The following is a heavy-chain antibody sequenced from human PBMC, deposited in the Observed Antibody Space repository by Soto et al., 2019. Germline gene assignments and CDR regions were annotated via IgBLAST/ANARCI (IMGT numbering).Heavy chain of an antibody. CDR2: ISSSSSYT. CDR1: GFTFIDYY. V-gene: IGHV3-11*06. CDR3: ARSVVGATPPGDY. Sequence: GGSLRLSCAASGFTFIDYYMNWIRQAPGKGLEWVSYISSSSSYTNYADSVKGRFTISRDNAKNSLYLQMNSLRAEDTAVYYCARSVVGATPPGDYWGQGTLVTVSS. D-gene: IGHD1-26*01. J-gene: IGHJ4*02.